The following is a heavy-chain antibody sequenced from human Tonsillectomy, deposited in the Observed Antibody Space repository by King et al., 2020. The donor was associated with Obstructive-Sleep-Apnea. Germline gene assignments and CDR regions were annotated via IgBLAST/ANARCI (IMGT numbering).Heavy chain of an antibody. J-gene: IGHJ4*02. D-gene: IGHD5-12*01. CDR2: MYYSGNT. CDR3: ARHRGVEDYGGYGDYFDY. V-gene: IGHV4-59*08. CDR1: GGSISNYY. Sequence: QLQESGPGLVKPSETLSLTCTVSGGSISNYYWSWIWQPPGKGLEWIGYMYYSGNTNFNPSLKSRVTISADTSKIQFSLRLSSVTAADTAVYYCARHRGVEDYGGYGDYFDYWGQGTQVTVSS.